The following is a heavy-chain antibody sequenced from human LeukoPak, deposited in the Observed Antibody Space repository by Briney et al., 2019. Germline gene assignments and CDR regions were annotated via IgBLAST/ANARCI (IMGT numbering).Heavy chain of an antibody. CDR1: GFTFSSFE. D-gene: IGHD6-19*01. CDR3: AKTGYGSGWYRIWDY. Sequence: GGSLRLSCAASGFTFSSFEMSWVRQAPGKGLEWVSAISGSGGSAYYADSVKGRFTISRDNSRNSLSLQMNSLRAEDTALYYCAKTGYGSGWYRIWDYWGQGTLVTVSS. V-gene: IGHV3-23*01. CDR2: ISGSGGSA. J-gene: IGHJ4*02.